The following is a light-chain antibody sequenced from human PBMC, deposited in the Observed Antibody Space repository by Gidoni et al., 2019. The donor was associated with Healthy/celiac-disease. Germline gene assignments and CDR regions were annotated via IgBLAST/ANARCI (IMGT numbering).Light chain of an antibody. Sequence: DIQMTQFTSSLSASVGDRVTITCQASHDISIYLNWYQQKPGKAPKLLIYATSNLETGVPSRFSGSGSGTDFVFTITSLQPEDIAAYYCQQYDNLPYTFGQGTKLEIK. CDR2: ATS. J-gene: IGKJ2*01. CDR1: HDISIY. CDR3: QQYDNLPYT. V-gene: IGKV1-33*01.